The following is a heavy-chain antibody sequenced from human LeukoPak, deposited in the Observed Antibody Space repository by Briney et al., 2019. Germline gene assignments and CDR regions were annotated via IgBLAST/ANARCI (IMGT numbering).Heavy chain of an antibody. CDR2: IIPILGIA. CDR3: ARAHCSGGSCYSRWNWFDP. Sequence: SVKVSCKASGGTFSSYAISWVRQAPGQGLEWMGRIIPILGIANYAQKFQGRVTITADKSTSTAYMELSSLRSEDTAVYYCARAHCSGGSCYSRWNWFDPWGQGTLVTVSS. CDR1: GGTFSSYA. D-gene: IGHD2-15*01. J-gene: IGHJ5*02. V-gene: IGHV1-69*04.